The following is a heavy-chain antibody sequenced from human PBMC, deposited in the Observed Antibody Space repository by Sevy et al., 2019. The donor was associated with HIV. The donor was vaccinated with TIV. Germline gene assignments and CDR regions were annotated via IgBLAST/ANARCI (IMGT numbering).Heavy chain of an antibody. CDR3: AKRSSSSWYYIGY. J-gene: IGHJ4*02. D-gene: IGHD6-13*01. CDR2: ISGSGGST. V-gene: IGHV3-23*01. CDR1: GFTFSSYA. Sequence: GGSLRLSCAASGFTFSSYAMSWVRQAPGKGLEWVSAISGSGGSTYYADSVKGRFTISRDNSKNTLYQQMNSLRAEDTAVYYCAKRSSSSWYYIGYWGQGTLVTVSS.